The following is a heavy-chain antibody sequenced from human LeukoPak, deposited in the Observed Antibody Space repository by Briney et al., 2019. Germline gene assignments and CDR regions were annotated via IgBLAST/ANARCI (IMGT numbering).Heavy chain of an antibody. V-gene: IGHV1-8*01. J-gene: IGHJ4*02. CDR1: GYTFTTYA. Sequence: ASVKVSCKASGYTFTTYAINWVRQASGQGLEWMGWMNPNSGNTGSAQKFQGRLTMTRNTAIGTAYMELNNLTSEDTAVYYCARGRPPGAYYDASGYSDYWGQGALVTVSS. CDR3: ARGRPPGAYYDASGYSDY. CDR2: MNPNSGNT. D-gene: IGHD3-22*01.